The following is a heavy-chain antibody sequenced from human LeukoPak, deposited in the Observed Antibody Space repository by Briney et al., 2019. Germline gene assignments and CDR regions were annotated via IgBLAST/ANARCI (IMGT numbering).Heavy chain of an antibody. CDR1: GGSISSGDYY. V-gene: IGHV4-30-4*01. CDR3: ARGGYSYGFVLDY. J-gene: IGHJ4*02. Sequence: PSETLSLTCTVSGGSISSGDYYWSWIRQPPGKGLEWIGYIHYSGSTYYNPSLKSRVTISVDTSKNQFSLKLSSVTAADTAVYYCARGGYSYGFVLDYWGQGTLVTVSS. CDR2: IHYSGST. D-gene: IGHD5-18*01.